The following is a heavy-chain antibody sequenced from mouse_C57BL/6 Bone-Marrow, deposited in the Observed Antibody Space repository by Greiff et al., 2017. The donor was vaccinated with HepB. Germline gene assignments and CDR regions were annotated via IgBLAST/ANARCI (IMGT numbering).Heavy chain of an antibody. Sequence: VQLVESGGGLVKPGGSLKLSCAASGFTFSDYGMHWVRQAPEKGLEWVAYISSGSSTIYYADTVKGRFTISRDNAKNTLFLQMTSLRSEDTAMYYCARSYYGYDAWFAYWGQGTLVTVSA. CDR3: ARSYYGYDAWFAY. V-gene: IGHV5-17*01. D-gene: IGHD2-2*01. CDR2: ISSGSSTI. J-gene: IGHJ3*01. CDR1: GFTFSDYG.